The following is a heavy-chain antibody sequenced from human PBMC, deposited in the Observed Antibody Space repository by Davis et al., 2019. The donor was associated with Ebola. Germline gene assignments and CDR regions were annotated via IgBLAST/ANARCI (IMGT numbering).Heavy chain of an antibody. CDR1: GFTFSSYW. V-gene: IGHV3-7*01. CDR2: IKQDGSEK. CDR3: TRDLELSGGMDV. Sequence: GESLKISCAASGFTFSSYWMSWVRQAPGKGLEWVANIKQDGSEKYYVDSVKGRFTISRDNAKNSLYLQMNSLRAEDTAVYYCTRDLELSGGMDVWGQGTTVTVSS. D-gene: IGHD3-16*02. J-gene: IGHJ6*02.